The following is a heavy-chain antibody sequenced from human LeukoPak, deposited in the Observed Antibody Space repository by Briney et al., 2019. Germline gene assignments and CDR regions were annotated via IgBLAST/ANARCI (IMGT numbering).Heavy chain of an antibody. J-gene: IGHJ4*02. V-gene: IGHV3-21*01. D-gene: IGHD3-3*01. CDR2: ISSSSSYT. Sequence: GGSLRLSCAASGFTFSSYSMNWVRQAPGKGLEWVSSISSSSSYTYYADSVKGRFTISRDNAKNSLYLQMSSLRAEDTAVYYCARDQIFGMDYWGQGTLVTVSS. CDR3: ARDQIFGMDY. CDR1: GFTFSSYS.